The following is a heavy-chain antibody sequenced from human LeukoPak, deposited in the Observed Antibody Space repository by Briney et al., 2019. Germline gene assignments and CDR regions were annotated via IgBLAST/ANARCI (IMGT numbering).Heavy chain of an antibody. Sequence: SVKVSCKASGGTFSSYAISWVRQAPGQGLEWMGGIIPIFGTANYAQKFQGRVTITTDESTSTAYMELSSLRSEDTAVYYCARGKIVVVPAGVASDIWGQGTMVTVSS. D-gene: IGHD2-2*01. J-gene: IGHJ3*02. V-gene: IGHV1-69*05. CDR2: IIPIFGTA. CDR1: GGTFSSYA. CDR3: ARGKIVVVPAGVASDI.